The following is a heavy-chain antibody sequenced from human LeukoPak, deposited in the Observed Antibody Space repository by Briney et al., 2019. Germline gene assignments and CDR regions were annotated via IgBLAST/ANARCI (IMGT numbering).Heavy chain of an antibody. D-gene: IGHD3-16*02. CDR2: ISGSGGST. CDR3: VLNNNPVRVIPIFQH. CDR1: GFTFSSYA. V-gene: IGHV3-23*01. J-gene: IGHJ1*01. Sequence: GGSLRLSCAASGFTFSSYAMSWVRQAPGKGLEWVSAISGSGGSTYYADSVKGRFTISRDNSKNTLYLQMNSLRAEDTAVYYCVLNNNPVRVIPIFQHWGQGTLVTVSS.